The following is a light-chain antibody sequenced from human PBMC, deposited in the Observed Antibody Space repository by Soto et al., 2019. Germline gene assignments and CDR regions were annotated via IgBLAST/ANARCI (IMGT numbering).Light chain of an antibody. CDR2: AAS. CDR1: QSISSY. Sequence: DIQMTQSPSSLSASVGDRVTISCRASQSISSYLNWYQQKPGKAPKLLIYAASSLQSGVPSRFSGSGSGTDFTLTISSLQAEDVAVYYCQQSYSTPPTFGQGTKVDIK. V-gene: IGKV1-39*01. CDR3: QQSYSTPPT. J-gene: IGKJ1*01.